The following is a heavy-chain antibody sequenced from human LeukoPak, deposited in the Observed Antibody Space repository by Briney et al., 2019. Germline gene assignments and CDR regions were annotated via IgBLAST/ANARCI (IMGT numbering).Heavy chain of an antibody. J-gene: IGHJ5*02. V-gene: IGHV4-4*07. D-gene: IGHD4-17*01. CDR2: IYTSGST. CDR1: GGSISSYY. CDR3: ARDRGPDYGDYFNWFDP. Sequence: PSETLSLTCSVSGGSISSYYWSWIRQPAGKGLEWIGRIYTSGSTNYNHSLKSRVTMSVDTSKNQFSLKLSSVTAADTAVYYCARDRGPDYGDYFNWFDPWGQGTLVTVSS.